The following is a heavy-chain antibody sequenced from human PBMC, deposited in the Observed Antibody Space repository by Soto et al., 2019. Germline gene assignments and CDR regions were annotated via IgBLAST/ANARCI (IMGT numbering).Heavy chain of an antibody. CDR1: GFTFSSYA. D-gene: IGHD2-2*02. CDR3: ARVQSRGNTSCYTCGYYYYGMDV. V-gene: IGHV3-30-3*01. Sequence: GGSLRLSCAASGFTFSSYAMHWVRQAPGKGLEWVAVISYDGSNKYYADSVKGRFTISRDNSKKTLYLQMNSLRAEDTAVYYCARVQSRGNTSCYTCGYYYYGMDVWGQGTTVTVSS. J-gene: IGHJ6*02. CDR2: ISYDGSNK.